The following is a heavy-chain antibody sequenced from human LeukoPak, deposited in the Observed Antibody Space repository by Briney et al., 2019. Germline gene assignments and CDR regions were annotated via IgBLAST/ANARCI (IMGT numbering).Heavy chain of an antibody. CDR3: ARESGAAAPGL. CDR1: GFTFSSYW. Sequence: PGGSLRLSCAACGFTFSSYWMYWVRQAPGKGLVWVSRIKTDGSSTGYADSVKGRFTISRDNAKNTLYLQMNSLRAEDTAVYYCARESGAAAPGLWGQGTLVTVSS. CDR2: IKTDGSST. J-gene: IGHJ4*02. V-gene: IGHV3-74*01. D-gene: IGHD6-13*01.